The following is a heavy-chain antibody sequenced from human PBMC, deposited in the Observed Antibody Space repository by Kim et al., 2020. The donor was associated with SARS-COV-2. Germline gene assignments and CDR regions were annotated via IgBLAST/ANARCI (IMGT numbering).Heavy chain of an antibody. V-gene: IGHV4-61*01. CDR1: GGSVSSGSYY. CDR3: ASALVVRGVMISADY. CDR2: IYYSGST. Sequence: SETLSLTCTVSGGSVSSGSYYWSWIRQPPGKGLEWIGYIYYSGSTNYNPSLKSRVTISVDTSKNQFSLKLSSVTAADTAVYYCASALVVRGVMISADYWGQGTLVTVSS. D-gene: IGHD3-10*01. J-gene: IGHJ4*02.